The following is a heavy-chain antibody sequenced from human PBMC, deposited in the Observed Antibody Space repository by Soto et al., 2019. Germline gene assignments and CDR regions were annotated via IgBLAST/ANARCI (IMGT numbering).Heavy chain of an antibody. Sequence: ASVKVSCKASGYTFTNFGISGVRQAPGQGLEWMGWINAYNGNTNYAQMLQGRVTMTTDTSTSTAYMELRSLRSDDTAVYYCARGLTEMATLGWYYGMDVWGQGTTVTVSS. CDR2: INAYNGNT. CDR3: ARGLTEMATLGWYYGMDV. J-gene: IGHJ6*02. D-gene: IGHD5-12*01. CDR1: GYTFTNFG. V-gene: IGHV1-18*01.